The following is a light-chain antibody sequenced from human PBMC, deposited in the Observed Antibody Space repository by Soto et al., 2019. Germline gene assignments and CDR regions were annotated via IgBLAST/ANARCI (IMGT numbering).Light chain of an antibody. CDR3: QQYNNWPRT. Sequence: DIVMTQSPATLSVSPGERATLSCRASQSVGRNLAWYQQKPGQAPRLLIYGASNRATGIPARFSGSGSGTEFTLTISSLQSEDFAVYYCQQYNNWPRTFGQGTKV. CDR1: QSVGRN. J-gene: IGKJ1*01. CDR2: GAS. V-gene: IGKV3-15*01.